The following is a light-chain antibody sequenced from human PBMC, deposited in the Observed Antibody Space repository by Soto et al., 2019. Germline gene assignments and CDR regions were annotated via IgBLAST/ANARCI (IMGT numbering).Light chain of an antibody. CDR3: GTWDSSLSGYV. CDR2: DNN. CDR1: SSNIGNNY. J-gene: IGLJ1*01. Sequence: SLYPRPPAVSGAPGQKFTISCSGSSSNIGNNYVSWYQQLPGTAPKLLISDNNKRPSGIPDRFSGSKSGTSATLGITGLQTGDEADYYCGTWDSSLSGYVFGTGTKVTVL. V-gene: IGLV1-51*01.